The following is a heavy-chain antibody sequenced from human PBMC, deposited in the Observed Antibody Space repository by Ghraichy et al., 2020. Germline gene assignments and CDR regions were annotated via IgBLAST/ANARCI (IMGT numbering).Heavy chain of an antibody. CDR1: GFTFSSYW. CDR2: IKQDGSEK. D-gene: IGHD1-26*01. J-gene: IGHJ6*02. V-gene: IGHV3-7*01. Sequence: GGSLRLSCAASGFTFSSYWMSWVRQAPGKGLEWVANIKQDGSEKYYVDSVKGRFTISRDNAKNSLYLQMNSLRAEDTAVYYCARDNWSWHWELLLENYYGMDVWGQGTTVTVSS. CDR3: ARDNWSWHWELLLENYYGMDV.